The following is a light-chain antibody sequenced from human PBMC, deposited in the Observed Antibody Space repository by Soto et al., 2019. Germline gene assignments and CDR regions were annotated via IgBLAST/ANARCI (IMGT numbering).Light chain of an antibody. J-gene: IGLJ1*01. CDR1: SSNIGAGYD. Sequence: QSVLTQPPSVSGAPGQRVTISCTGSSSNIGAGYDVHWYQQLPGTAPKLLLYGNNNRPSGVPDRFSGSKSGTSASLAITGLQAEDEADYHCQSYDSSLSGYVFGTGTKVT. V-gene: IGLV1-40*01. CDR2: GNN. CDR3: QSYDSSLSGYV.